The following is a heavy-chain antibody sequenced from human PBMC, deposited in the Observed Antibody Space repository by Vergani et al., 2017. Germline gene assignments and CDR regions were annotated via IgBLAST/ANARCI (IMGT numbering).Heavy chain of an antibody. D-gene: IGHD6-13*01. Sequence: EVQLVESGGGLVQPGGSLKLSCAASGFTFSGSAMHWVRQASGIGLEWVGRIRSKANSYATAYAASVKGRLNISSDDSKNTAYLQMNSLKTEDTAVDYCTASRLAAAGQTYWYFDLWGRGTLVTVSS. CDR3: TASRLAAAGQTYWYFDL. V-gene: IGHV3-73*02. J-gene: IGHJ2*01. CDR2: IRSKANSYAT. CDR1: GFTFSGSA.